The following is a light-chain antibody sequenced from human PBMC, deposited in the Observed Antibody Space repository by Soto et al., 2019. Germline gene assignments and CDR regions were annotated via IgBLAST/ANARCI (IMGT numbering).Light chain of an antibody. J-gene: IGLJ1*01. CDR1: SSDVGAYNY. Sequence: QSVLTQPRSVSGSPGQSVTISCTGTSSDVGAYNYVSWYQQHPGKAPKVMIYDVTKRPSGVPDRFSASKSGNTASLTISGLQAEDEADYYCCSYAGRSYVFGTGTKVTVL. CDR2: DVT. V-gene: IGLV2-11*01. CDR3: CSYAGRSYV.